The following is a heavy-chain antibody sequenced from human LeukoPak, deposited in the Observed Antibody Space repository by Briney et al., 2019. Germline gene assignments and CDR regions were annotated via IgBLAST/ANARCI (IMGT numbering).Heavy chain of an antibody. J-gene: IGHJ4*02. CDR1: GGSISSGSYY. CDR3: ARDAASGGVVIRDY. D-gene: IGHD4-23*01. Sequence: PSETLSLTCTVSGGSISSGSYYWSWIRQPAGKGLEWIGRIYTTGSTNYNPSLKSRVTISVDTSKNQFSLKLSSVTAADTAVYYCARDAASGGVVIRDYWGQGTLVTVSS. V-gene: IGHV4-61*02. CDR2: IYTTGST.